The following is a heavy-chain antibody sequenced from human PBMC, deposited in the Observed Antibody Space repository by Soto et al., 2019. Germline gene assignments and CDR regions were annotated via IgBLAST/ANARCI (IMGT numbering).Heavy chain of an antibody. J-gene: IGHJ2*01. V-gene: IGHV1-18*01. CDR3: ARCYCSVGSCYSCWHFDL. CDR2: ISAYNGNT. D-gene: IGHD2-15*01. Sequence: QVQLVQSGSEVKKPGASVKVSCKASGYTFTNYGMSWVRQAPGQGLEWMGWISAYNGNTNHAQNFQGRVTMTTDTSTNTAYMELSSLRSDDPAVYYCARCYCSVGSCYSCWHFDLWGRGALVTVSS. CDR1: GYTFTNYG.